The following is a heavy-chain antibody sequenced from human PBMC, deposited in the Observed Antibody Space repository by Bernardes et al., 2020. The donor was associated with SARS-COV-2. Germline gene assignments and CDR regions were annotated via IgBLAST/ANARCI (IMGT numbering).Heavy chain of an antibody. CDR2: IYYSGST. CDR1: GGSISSGGYY. V-gene: IGHV4-31*03. D-gene: IGHD3-22*01. CDR3: ARVERVVVITDYYYYGMDV. J-gene: IGHJ6*02. Sequence: SETLSLTCTVSGGSISSGGYYWSWIRQHPGKGLEWIGYIYYSGSTYYNPSLKSRVTISVDTSKNQFSLKLSSVTAADTAVYYCARVERVVVITDYYYYGMDVWGQGTTVTVSS.